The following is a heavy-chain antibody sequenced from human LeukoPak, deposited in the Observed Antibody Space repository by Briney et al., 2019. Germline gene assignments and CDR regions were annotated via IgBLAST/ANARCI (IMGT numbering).Heavy chain of an antibody. CDR1: GFTFSNYY. J-gene: IGHJ1*01. V-gene: IGHV3-11*01. D-gene: IGHD6-19*01. CDR2: ISDSGNTI. CDR3: ARSTLPGRSGRTEFFQH. Sequence: PGGSLRLSCAVSGFTFSNYYMTWIRQAPGKGLQWISFISDSGNTIYYADSVEGRFAISRDNAKNSLYLQMHSLRAEDTAMYYCARSTLPGRSGRTEFFQHWGQGTLVTVSS.